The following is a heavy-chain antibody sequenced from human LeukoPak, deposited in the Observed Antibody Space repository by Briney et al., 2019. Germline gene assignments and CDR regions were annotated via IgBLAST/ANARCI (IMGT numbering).Heavy chain of an antibody. CDR3: ARVRELYSSSSVIYY. J-gene: IGHJ4*02. CDR2: INPSGGST. CDR1: GYTFTSYY. Sequence: ASVKVSCKASGYTFTSYYMHWVRQAPGQGLEWMGIINPSGGSTSYAQKFQGRVTMTRDMSISTAYMELSRLRSDDTAVYYCARVRELYSSSSVIYYWGQGTLVTVSS. V-gene: IGHV1-46*01. D-gene: IGHD6-6*01.